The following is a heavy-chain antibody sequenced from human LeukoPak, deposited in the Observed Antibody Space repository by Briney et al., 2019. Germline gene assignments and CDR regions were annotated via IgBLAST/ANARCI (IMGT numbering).Heavy chain of an antibody. J-gene: IGHJ4*02. CDR1: GFTVSNNY. Sequence: GGSLRLSCAASGFTVSNNYMSWVRQAPGKGLEWVSVIYSGGNTYYSDSVKGRFTISRDNSKNSLYLQMNSLRAEDTASYYCASGYNSVGGYYFDYWGQGTLVTVSS. CDR2: IYSGGNT. V-gene: IGHV3-53*01. D-gene: IGHD2-15*01. CDR3: ASGYNSVGGYYFDY.